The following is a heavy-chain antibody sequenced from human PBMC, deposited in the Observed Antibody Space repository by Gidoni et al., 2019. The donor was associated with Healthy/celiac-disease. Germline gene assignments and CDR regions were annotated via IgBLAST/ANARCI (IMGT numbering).Heavy chain of an antibody. J-gene: IGHJ4*02. CDR3: ARGYSSSWYAFDY. Sequence: QVQLVQSGAEVKTPGASVKVSCKASGDTFTGYYMHWVRQAPGQGLGWMGWINPNSGGTNYAQKFQGRVTMTRDTSISTAYMELSRLRSDDTAVYYCARGYSSSWYAFDYWGQGTLVTVSS. CDR2: INPNSGGT. V-gene: IGHV1-2*02. CDR1: GDTFTGYY. D-gene: IGHD6-13*01.